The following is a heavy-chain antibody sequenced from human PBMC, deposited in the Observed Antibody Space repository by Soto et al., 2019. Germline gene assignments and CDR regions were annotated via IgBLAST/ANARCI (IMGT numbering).Heavy chain of an antibody. V-gene: IGHV3-74*01. CDR1: GFTFSTYW. CDR3: AREYYSSGTH. CDR2: ISENGGIT. D-gene: IGHD3-10*01. J-gene: IGHJ1*01. Sequence: EVQLVESGGGLVQPGGSLRLSCAASGFTFSTYWMQWVRQVPGEGLVWVSSISENGGITTYADSVKGRFTISRDNAKNTLYLQMNGLRVEDTGIYYCAREYYSSGTHWGQGTLVTVST.